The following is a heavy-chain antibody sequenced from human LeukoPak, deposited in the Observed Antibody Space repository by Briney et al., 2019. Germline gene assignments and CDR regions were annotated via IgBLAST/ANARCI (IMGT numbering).Heavy chain of an antibody. J-gene: IGHJ4*02. CDR3: ARGPRNYYDSSGYYYGVANYFDY. Sequence: SETLSLTCTVSGGSISSYYWSWIRQHPGKGLEWIGYIYYSGRTYYNPSLKSRVTISVDTSKNQFSLKLSSVTAADTAVYYCARGPRNYYDSSGYYYGVANYFDYWGQGTLVTVSS. V-gene: IGHV4-59*06. CDR2: IYYSGRT. CDR1: GGSISSYY. D-gene: IGHD3-22*01.